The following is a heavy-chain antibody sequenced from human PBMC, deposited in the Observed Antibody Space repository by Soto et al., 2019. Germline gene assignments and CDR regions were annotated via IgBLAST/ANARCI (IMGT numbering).Heavy chain of an antibody. V-gene: IGHV3-7*01. CDR2: IKQDGSEK. CDR3: ARVSVEYYDILTGYRSYFDY. Sequence: GGSLRLSCAASGFTFSSYWMSWVRQAPGKGLEWVANIKQDGSEKYYVDSVKGRFTISRDNAKNSLYLQMNSLRAEDTAVYYCARVSVEYYDILTGYRSYFDYWGQGTLVTVSS. CDR1: GFTFSSYW. J-gene: IGHJ4*02. D-gene: IGHD3-9*01.